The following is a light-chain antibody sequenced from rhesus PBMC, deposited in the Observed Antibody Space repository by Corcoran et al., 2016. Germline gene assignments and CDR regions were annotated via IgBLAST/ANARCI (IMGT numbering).Light chain of an antibody. CDR3: QQHNSHPLT. CDR1: QTISSY. Sequence: DIQMTQSPSSLSASVGDRVTITCRASQTISSYLAWYQQKPGKVPKLLIYAASSLESGVPSRFSGSGSGSYVTLTIISLQPEDFATYYCQQHNSHPLTFGGGTKVEIK. CDR2: AAS. V-gene: IGKV1-44*01. J-gene: IGKJ4*01.